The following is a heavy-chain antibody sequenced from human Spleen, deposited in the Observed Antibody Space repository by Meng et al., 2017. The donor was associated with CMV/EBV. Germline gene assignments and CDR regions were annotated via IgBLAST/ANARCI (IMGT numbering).Heavy chain of an antibody. CDR3: ASTVWSSGSYHEYYFDY. J-gene: IGHJ4*02. CDR2: TYYRSKWYN. V-gene: IGHV6-1*01. Sequence: SETLSLTCAISGDSVSSNSAAWNWIRQSPSRGLEWLGRTYYRSKWYNDYAVSVKSRITINPDTSKNQFSLQLNSVTPEDTAVYYCASTVWSSGSYHEYYFDYWGQGTLVTVSS. CDR1: GDSVSSNSAA. D-gene: IGHD1-26*01.